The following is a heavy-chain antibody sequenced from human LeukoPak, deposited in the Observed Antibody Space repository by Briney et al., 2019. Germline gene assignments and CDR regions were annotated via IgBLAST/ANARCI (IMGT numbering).Heavy chain of an antibody. J-gene: IGHJ4*02. Sequence: ASVKVSCKASGYTFTSYGISWVRQAPGQGLEWMGWISAYNGNSNYAQNLQGRVTMTTDTSTSTAYMELRSLRSDDTAVYYCARAYCSGGSCYPFDYWGQGTLVTVSS. CDR2: ISAYNGNS. CDR1: GYTFTSYG. D-gene: IGHD2-15*01. CDR3: ARAYCSGGSCYPFDY. V-gene: IGHV1-18*01.